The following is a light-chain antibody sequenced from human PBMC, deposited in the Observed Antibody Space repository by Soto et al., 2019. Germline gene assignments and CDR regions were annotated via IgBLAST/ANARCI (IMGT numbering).Light chain of an antibody. CDR2: GAS. Sequence: EIVMTQSPATLSVSPGERAALSCRASQSVNNNLAWYQQKPGQAPRRLIYGASTRATGIPARFSGSGSGTQFTLTISSLQSEDVAMYYCHQYNNWPRTFGQGTKVEIK. V-gene: IGKV3-15*01. J-gene: IGKJ1*01. CDR1: QSVNNN. CDR3: HQYNNWPRT.